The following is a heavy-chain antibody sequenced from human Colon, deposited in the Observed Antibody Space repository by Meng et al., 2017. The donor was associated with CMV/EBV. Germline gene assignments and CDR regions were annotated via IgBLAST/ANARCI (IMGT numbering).Heavy chain of an antibody. D-gene: IGHD1-14*01. Sequence: GESLKISCTASGFTFSGYWMNWVRQAPGKGPEWVANIKQDGSLKYYVDSVKGRFTISRDNAKNSLYLQMDSLRAEDTALYYCARDDIRNSLFDPWGQGTLVTVSS. CDR2: IKQDGSLK. CDR1: GFTFSGYW. J-gene: IGHJ5*02. V-gene: IGHV3-7*01. CDR3: ARDDIRNSLFDP.